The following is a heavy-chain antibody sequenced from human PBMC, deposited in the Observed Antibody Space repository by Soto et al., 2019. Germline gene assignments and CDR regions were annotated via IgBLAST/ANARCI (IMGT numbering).Heavy chain of an antibody. CDR3: ARSQEDSDYYYYGMDV. D-gene: IGHD2-15*01. Sequence: SQTLSLTCVCSGDTVSSNSVAWNWVRQSPSRGLEWLGRTYYRSRWYSDYAVSVRSRIDINADTSKNQVSLQLNSVTPEDTAVYYCARSQEDSDYYYYGMDVWGQGTKVTVYS. V-gene: IGHV6-1*01. CDR1: GDTVSSNSVA. J-gene: IGHJ6*02. CDR2: TYYRSRWYS.